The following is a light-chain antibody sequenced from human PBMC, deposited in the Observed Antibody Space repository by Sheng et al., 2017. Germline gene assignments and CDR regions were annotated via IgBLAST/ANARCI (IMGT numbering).Light chain of an antibody. V-gene: IGKV3-15*01. CDR1: QSIGNK. CDR2: DAS. CDR3: QQYNNWPRT. J-gene: IGKJ1*01. Sequence: EIVMTQSPATLSVSPGERATLSCRASQSIGNKLAWYQQRRGQSPRVLIYDASTRATGVPARFSGSGSGTEFTLTINSLQSEDFAIYHCQQYNNWPRTFGQGTKVE.